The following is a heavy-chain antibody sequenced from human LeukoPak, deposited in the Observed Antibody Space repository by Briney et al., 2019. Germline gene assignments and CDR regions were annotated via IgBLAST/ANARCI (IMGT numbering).Heavy chain of an antibody. V-gene: IGHV3-30*02. CDR1: GFTFSSYG. CDR2: IRYDGSNK. CDR3: AKPQPDPRELGTGGQDY. Sequence: GGSLRLSCAASGFTFSSYGMHWVRQAPGKGLEWVAFIRYDGSNKYYADSVKGRFTISRDNSKNTLYLQMNSLRAEDTAVYYCAKPQPDPRELGTGGQDYWGQGTLVTVSS. D-gene: IGHD4-23*01. J-gene: IGHJ4*02.